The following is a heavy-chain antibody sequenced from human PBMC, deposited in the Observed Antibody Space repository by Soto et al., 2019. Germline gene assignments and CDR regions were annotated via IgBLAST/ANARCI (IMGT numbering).Heavy chain of an antibody. CDR3: ARARPSRDSGSPSFDP. D-gene: IGHD3-10*01. CDR1: GESINNGAYY. J-gene: IGHJ5*02. Sequence: QVQLQESGPGLVRPSQTLSLSCSVSGESINNGAYYWNWIRQYPDKRLAWIGYIYFSGSTFYAPYLRGRVTISADTSNNQFSLNLNSVTVADPAIYYCARARPSRDSGSPSFDPWGPGIQVTVSS. CDR2: IYFSGST. V-gene: IGHV4-31*03.